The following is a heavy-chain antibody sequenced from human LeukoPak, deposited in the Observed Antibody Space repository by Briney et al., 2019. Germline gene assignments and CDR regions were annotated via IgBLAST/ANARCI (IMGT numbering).Heavy chain of an antibody. D-gene: IGHD3-10*01. J-gene: IGHJ3*02. Sequence: GGSLRLSCAASGFTFSSYSMNWVRQAPGKGLEWVSAISGSGGSTYYADSVKGRFTISRDNSKNTLYLQMNSLRAEDTAVYYCAKSAVQFGNAFDIWGQGTMVTVSS. V-gene: IGHV3-23*01. CDR2: ISGSGGST. CDR1: GFTFSSYS. CDR3: AKSAVQFGNAFDI.